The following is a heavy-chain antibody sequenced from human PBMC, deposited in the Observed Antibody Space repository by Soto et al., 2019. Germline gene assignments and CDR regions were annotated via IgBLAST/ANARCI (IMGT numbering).Heavy chain of an antibody. V-gene: IGHV3-7*02. CDR1: GFTFSSYW. Sequence: GGSLRLSCAASGFTFSSYWMSWVRQAPGKGLEWVANIKQDGSEKYYVDSVKGRFTISRDNAKNSLYLQMNSLRAEDTAVYYCARTGYSSGWSFDYWGQGTLVTVSS. CDR3: ARTGYSSGWSFDY. D-gene: IGHD6-19*01. CDR2: IKQDGSEK. J-gene: IGHJ4*02.